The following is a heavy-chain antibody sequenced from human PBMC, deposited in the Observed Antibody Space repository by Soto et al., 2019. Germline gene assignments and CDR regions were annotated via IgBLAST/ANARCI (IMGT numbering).Heavy chain of an antibody. J-gene: IGHJ6*02. CDR1: GGSISSYY. V-gene: IGHV4-59*01. D-gene: IGHD5-18*01. CDR3: ARDRGDTAMGEYYYYYYGMDV. CDR2: IYYSGST. Sequence: SETLSLTCTVSGGSISSYYWSWIRQPPGKGLEWIGYIYYSGSTNYNPSLKSRVTISVDTSKNQFSLKLSSVTAADTAVYYCARDRGDTAMGEYYYYYYGMDVWGQGTTVTSP.